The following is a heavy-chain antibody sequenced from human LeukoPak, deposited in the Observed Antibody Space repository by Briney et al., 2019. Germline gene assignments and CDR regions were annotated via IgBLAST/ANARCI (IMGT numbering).Heavy chain of an antibody. D-gene: IGHD2-2*01. J-gene: IGHJ4*02. Sequence: SETLSLTCAVYGGSFSGYYWSWIRQPPGKGLEWIGEINHSGSTNYNPSLKSRVTISVDTSKNQFSLKLSSVTAADTAVYYCARRRIVVVPAASLGYGYGGYFDYWGQGTLVTVSS. V-gene: IGHV4-34*01. CDR1: GGSFSGYY. CDR2: INHSGST. CDR3: ARRRIVVVPAASLGYGYGGYFDY.